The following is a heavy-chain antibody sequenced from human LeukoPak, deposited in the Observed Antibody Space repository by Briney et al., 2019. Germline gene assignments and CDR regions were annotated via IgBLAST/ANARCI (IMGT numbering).Heavy chain of an antibody. CDR3: ARGTGDRGFDY. Sequence: GGSLRLSCAASGFTFTIYGMNWVRQAPGKGLESVSYISSSSSTIYYADSVKGRFTVSRDNAKNSLYLQMNSLRAEDTAVYYCARGTGDRGFDYWGQGTLVTVTS. CDR1: GFTFTIYG. D-gene: IGHD7-27*01. CDR2: ISSSSSTI. V-gene: IGHV3-48*01. J-gene: IGHJ4*02.